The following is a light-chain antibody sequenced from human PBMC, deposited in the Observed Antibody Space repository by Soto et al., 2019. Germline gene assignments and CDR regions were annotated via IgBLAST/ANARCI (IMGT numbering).Light chain of an antibody. CDR3: QQYGTARRT. Sequence: EIVLTQSPGTLSLSPGERASLSCRASQSVASNSLAWYQQKPGQAPRLLIYGASSRSPDIPDRFSGSGSGTDFTLSIRRLEPEDCAVYCCQQYGTARRTFGGGTKL. CDR1: QSVASNS. V-gene: IGKV3-20*01. J-gene: IGKJ4*01. CDR2: GAS.